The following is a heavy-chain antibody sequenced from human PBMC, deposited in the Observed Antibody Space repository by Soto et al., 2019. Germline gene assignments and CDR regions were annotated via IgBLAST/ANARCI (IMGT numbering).Heavy chain of an antibody. CDR1: GDSVSSNTAG. V-gene: IGHV6-1*01. J-gene: IGHJ6*02. Sequence: SQTLSLTCATSGDSVSSNTAGWNWIRQSPSRGLEWLGRTYYRSRWYNDYAVSVKSRITITPDTSKNQLSLQLNPVTPEDTAVYFCARDLEDPVAVPAATYFHFCGMDVWGQGTTVTVSS. CDR3: ARDLEDPVAVPAATYFHFCGMDV. D-gene: IGHD2-2*01. CDR2: TYYRSRWYN.